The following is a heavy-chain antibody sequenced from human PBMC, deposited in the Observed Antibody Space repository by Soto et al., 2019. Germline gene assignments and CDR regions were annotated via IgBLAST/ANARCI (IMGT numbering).Heavy chain of an antibody. V-gene: IGHV3-48*01. CDR2: ISSSSSTI. J-gene: IGHJ4*02. Sequence: GSLRLSCAASGFTFSTYSMNWVRQAPGKGLEWVSYISSSSSTIFYTDSVKGRFTVSRDNAKNSLYLEMNSLRAEDTAVYYCARVAGPFDHWGQGTLVTVSS. CDR1: GFTFSTYS. D-gene: IGHD1-1*01. CDR3: ARVAGPFDH.